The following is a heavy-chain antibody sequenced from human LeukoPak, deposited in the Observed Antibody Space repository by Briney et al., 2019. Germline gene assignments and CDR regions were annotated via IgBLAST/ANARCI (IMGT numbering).Heavy chain of an antibody. Sequence: ASVKVSCKASGYTFTGYYMHWVRQAPGPGLEWMGWINPHSGDTSSAQKFQGRVTMTLDTSISTAYMGLSRLTSDDTAVFYCARGMDGDYSFGMDVWGQGTTVTVSS. J-gene: IGHJ6*02. CDR3: ARGMDGDYSFGMDV. CDR1: GYTFTGYY. D-gene: IGHD4-17*01. CDR2: INPHSGDT. V-gene: IGHV1-2*02.